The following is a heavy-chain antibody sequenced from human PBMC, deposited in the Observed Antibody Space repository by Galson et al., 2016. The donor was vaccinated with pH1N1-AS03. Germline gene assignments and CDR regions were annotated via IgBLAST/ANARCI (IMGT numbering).Heavy chain of an antibody. CDR2: IYQTGST. CDR1: GGSINSYY. CDR3: ARGAFTYYDFSTGYFPFDL. J-gene: IGHJ4*02. V-gene: IGHV4-59*01. D-gene: IGHD3-3*01. Sequence: LSLTCSVSGGSINSYYWNWIRQPPGRGLEWIGYIYQTGSTKYNPSLKSRVTISVDTSKNQFSLKLISVTAADTAVYYCARGAFTYYDFSTGYFPFDLWGQGTLVTVSS.